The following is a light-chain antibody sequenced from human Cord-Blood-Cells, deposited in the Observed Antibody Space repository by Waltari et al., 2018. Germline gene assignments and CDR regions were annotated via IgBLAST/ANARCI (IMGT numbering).Light chain of an antibody. V-gene: IGLV2-8*01. Sequence: QSALTQPPSASGSPGQSVTISCTGTISDVGGYNYFSWYQQHPDEAPELMIYEVSKRPSGVPVRFSGSKPCNTASQTVSGLQAGDDANYYCSSYAGSNNGVFGGGTKLTVL. CDR2: EVS. CDR3: SSYAGSNNGV. CDR1: ISDVGGYNY. J-gene: IGLJ2*01.